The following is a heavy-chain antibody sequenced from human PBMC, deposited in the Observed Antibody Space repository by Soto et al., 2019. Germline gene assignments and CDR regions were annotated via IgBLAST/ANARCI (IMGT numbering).Heavy chain of an antibody. CDR2: IIPIFGTA. CDR3: ARGRSNNFDY. CDR1: GGTFSSYA. Sequence: GASVKVSCKASGGTFSSYAISWVRQAPGQGLEWMGGIIPIFGTANYAQKFQGRVTIAADESTSTAYMELSSLRSEDTAVYYCARGRSNNFDYWGQGTLVTVSS. J-gene: IGHJ4*02. V-gene: IGHV1-69*13. D-gene: IGHD4-4*01.